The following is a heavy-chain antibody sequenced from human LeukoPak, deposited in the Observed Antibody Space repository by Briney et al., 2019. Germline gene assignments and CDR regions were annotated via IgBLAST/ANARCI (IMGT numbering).Heavy chain of an antibody. J-gene: IGHJ4*02. D-gene: IGHD3-16*02. V-gene: IGHV1-2*02. CDR2: INPNSGGT. Sequence: GASVKVSCKASGYAFTGYYMRWVRQTPGQGLEWMGWINPNSGGTNYAQKFQGRVTMTRDTSISTAHMELSRLRSDDTAVYYCARVGRLGELSIKALDYWGQGTLVTVSS. CDR1: GYAFTGYY. CDR3: ARVGRLGELSIKALDY.